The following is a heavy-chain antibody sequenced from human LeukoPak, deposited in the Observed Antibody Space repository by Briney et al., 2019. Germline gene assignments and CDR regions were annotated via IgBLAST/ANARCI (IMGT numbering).Heavy chain of an antibody. J-gene: IGHJ3*02. Sequence: ASVKVSCKASGYTFTSYGISWVRQAPGQGLEWMGWISAYNGNTNYAQKLQGRVTMTTDTSTSTAYMELRSLRSDDTAVYYCARDLGLIYYYDSSGYYSDAFDIWGQGTTVTVSS. CDR3: ARDLGLIYYYDSSGYYSDAFDI. CDR1: GYTFTSYG. D-gene: IGHD3-22*01. CDR2: ISAYNGNT. V-gene: IGHV1-18*01.